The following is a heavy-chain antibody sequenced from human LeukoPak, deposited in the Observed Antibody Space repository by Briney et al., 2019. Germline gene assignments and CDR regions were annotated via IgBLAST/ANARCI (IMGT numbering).Heavy chain of an antibody. V-gene: IGHV3-43*02. D-gene: IGHD1-7*01. Sequence: PGGSLRLSCAAPGFTFADYAIHWVRQAPGKSLEWVSLIRGDGGYTYYADSLKGRFTISRDNSKNSVYLVMNSLTTDDTALYYCARGAPRGWYNWNYYFDHWSQGTLVTVSS. CDR3: ARGAPRGWYNWNYYFDH. CDR2: IRGDGGYT. CDR1: GFTFADYA. J-gene: IGHJ4*02.